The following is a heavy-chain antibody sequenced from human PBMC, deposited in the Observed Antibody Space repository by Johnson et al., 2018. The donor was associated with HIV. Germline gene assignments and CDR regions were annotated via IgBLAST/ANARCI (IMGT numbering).Heavy chain of an antibody. Sequence: QVQLVESGGGVVQPGRSLRLSCVASGFTFSTYAMHWVRQAPGKGLEWVAFIRYDGSNKYYADSVKGRFTISRDNSKNTLYLQMKSLRAEDTAVYYCAKDLPITMIGGYAFDIWGQGTMVTVSS. J-gene: IGHJ3*02. D-gene: IGHD3-22*01. CDR2: IRYDGSNK. CDR1: GFTFSTYA. CDR3: AKDLPITMIGGYAFDI. V-gene: IGHV3-30*02.